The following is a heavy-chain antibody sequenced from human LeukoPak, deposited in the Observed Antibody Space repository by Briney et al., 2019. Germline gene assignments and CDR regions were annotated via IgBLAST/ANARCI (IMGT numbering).Heavy chain of an antibody. V-gene: IGHV3-53*01. CDR2: IYSGGNI. J-gene: IGHJ4*02. Sequence: PGGSLRLSCAASGFTVSSTYMSWVGQAPGKGLEWVSVIYSGGNIYYIDSVKGRFTISRDTSKNTLYLQMNSLRAEDTAVYYCASRHCSGGGCYFAGADPFDYWGQGILVTVSS. CDR3: ASRHCSGGGCYFAGADPFDY. D-gene: IGHD2-15*01. CDR1: GFTVSSTY.